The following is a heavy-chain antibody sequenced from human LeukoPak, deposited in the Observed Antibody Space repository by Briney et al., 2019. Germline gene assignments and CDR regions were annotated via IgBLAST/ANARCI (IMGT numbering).Heavy chain of an antibody. CDR2: ISSSSGTI. J-gene: IGHJ4*02. CDR1: GGSFSGYY. Sequence: LSLTCAVYGGSFSGYYWSWVRQAPGKGLEWVSYISSSSGTIYYADSVKGRFTISRDNAKNSLYLQMNSLRDEDTAVYYCARIARGVQTDYWGQGTLVTVSS. D-gene: IGHD3-10*01. V-gene: IGHV3-48*02. CDR3: ARIARGVQTDY.